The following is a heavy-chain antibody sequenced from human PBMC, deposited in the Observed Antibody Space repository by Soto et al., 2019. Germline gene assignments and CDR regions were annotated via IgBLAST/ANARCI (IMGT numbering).Heavy chain of an antibody. CDR3: ARTQGFYPLDV. J-gene: IGHJ6*02. V-gene: IGHV1-69*06. CDR1: GGSFNIYT. Sequence: QVQLVQSGAEVKKPGSSVKVSCKASGGSFNIYTINWVRQAPGQGLEWIGGVLPIFGTTNYAQKFQGRVTITADKSASTSYMELSSLRSEATAVYYCARTQGFYPLDVWGQGTTVTVSS. CDR2: VLPIFGTT.